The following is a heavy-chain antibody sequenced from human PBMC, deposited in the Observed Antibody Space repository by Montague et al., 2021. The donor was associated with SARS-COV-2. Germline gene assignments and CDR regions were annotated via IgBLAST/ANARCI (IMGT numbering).Heavy chain of an antibody. D-gene: IGHD4-17*01. CDR3: AFYGDYALDY. J-gene: IGHJ4*01. CDR1: GFTFSNFA. CDR2: ISWNSGSI. Sequence: SLRLSCAASGFTFSNFALSWVRQAPGKGLEWVSGISWNSGSIGYADSVKGRFTISRDNAKNSLYLQMNSLRAEDTALYYCAFYGDYALDYWGQGTLVTVSS. V-gene: IGHV3-9*01.